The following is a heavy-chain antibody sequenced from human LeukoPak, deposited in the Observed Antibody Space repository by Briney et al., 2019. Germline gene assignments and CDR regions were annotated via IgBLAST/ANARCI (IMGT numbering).Heavy chain of an antibody. J-gene: IGHJ4*02. D-gene: IGHD6-19*01. V-gene: IGHV3-30*19. CDR2: ISYDGSNK. CDR3: ARIGVAGQHFDY. CDR1: GFTFSHYG. Sequence: PGGSLRLSCAASGFTFSHYGMHWVRQAPGKGLEWVAVISYDGSNKYYADSVNDRFTISTDNSKNTLYLQLNRLRGADPAVSYCARIGVAGQHFDYWGEGTLVTVSS.